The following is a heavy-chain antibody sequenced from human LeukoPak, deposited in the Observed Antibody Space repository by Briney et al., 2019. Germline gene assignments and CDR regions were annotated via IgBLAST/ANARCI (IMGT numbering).Heavy chain of an antibody. CDR2: IIPIFGTA. V-gene: IGHV1-69*05. CDR1: GGTFSSYA. CDR3: ARDRKIDAFDI. J-gene: IGHJ3*02. Sequence: SVKVSCKASGGTFSSYAISWVRQAPGQGLEGMGGIIPIFGTANYAEKFQGRVTITTDESTSTAYMELSSLRSEDTAVYYCARDRKIDAFDIWGQGTMVTVSS.